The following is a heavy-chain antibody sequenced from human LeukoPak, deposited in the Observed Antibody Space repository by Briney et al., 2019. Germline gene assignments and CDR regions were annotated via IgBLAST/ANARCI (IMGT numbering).Heavy chain of an antibody. J-gene: IGHJ4*02. V-gene: IGHV4-4*07. CDR1: GGSVSSYY. CDR2: LHTSGGT. D-gene: IGHD3-9*01. Sequence: SETLSLTCTVSGGSVSSYYWSWIRQPAGKGLEWIGRLHTSGGTNYNPSLKSRVTMSVDTSKNQFSLRLSSVTAADTAVYYCARLRGYYDILTGLDYWGQGTVVTVSS. CDR3: ARLRGYYDILTGLDY.